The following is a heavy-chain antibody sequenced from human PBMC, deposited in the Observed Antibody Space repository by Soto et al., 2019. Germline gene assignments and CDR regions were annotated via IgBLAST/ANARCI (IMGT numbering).Heavy chain of an antibody. V-gene: IGHV1-2*02. D-gene: IGHD2-15*01. CDR3: AREHGNSWPRNLDS. Sequence: QVHLVQSGAEVKKPGASVKVSCKASGYTFIGHYMHWVRQAPGQGLEWMGWINTQAGGTSYAQKLQGRVTMTRDTSMSTAYMELNRLTSDDTAVYYCAREHGNSWPRNLDSWGQGTLVTVSS. CDR2: INTQAGGT. CDR1: GYTFIGHY. J-gene: IGHJ4*02.